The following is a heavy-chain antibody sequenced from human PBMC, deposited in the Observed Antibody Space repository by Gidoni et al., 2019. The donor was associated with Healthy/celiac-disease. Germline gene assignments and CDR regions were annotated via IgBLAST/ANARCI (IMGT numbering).Heavy chain of an antibody. V-gene: IGHV3-30*18. CDR2: ISYDGSNK. CDR3: AKARRAHYYYYYGMDV. CDR1: GFTFSSYG. Sequence: GESGGGVVQPGRSLRLSCAASGFTFSSYGMHWVRQAPGKGLEWVAVISYDGSNKYYADSVKGRFTISRDNSKNTLYLQMNSLRAEDTAVYYCAKARRAHYYYYYGMDVWGQGTTVTVSS. J-gene: IGHJ6*02.